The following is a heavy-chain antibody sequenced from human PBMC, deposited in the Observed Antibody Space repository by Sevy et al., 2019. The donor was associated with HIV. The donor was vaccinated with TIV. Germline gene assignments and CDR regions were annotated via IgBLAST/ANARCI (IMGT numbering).Heavy chain of an antibody. V-gene: IGHV1-69*13. D-gene: IGHD3-22*01. CDR2: LIPILGTA. Sequence: ASVKVSCKASGGTFSSYAISWVRQAPGQGLEWMGGLIPILGTANYAQKFQGRVTITADESTSTAYMELSSLRSEDTAVYYCARGGSITMIVVVTPWYYYGMDVWGQGTTVTVSS. CDR3: ARGGSITMIVVVTPWYYYGMDV. J-gene: IGHJ6*02. CDR1: GGTFSSYA.